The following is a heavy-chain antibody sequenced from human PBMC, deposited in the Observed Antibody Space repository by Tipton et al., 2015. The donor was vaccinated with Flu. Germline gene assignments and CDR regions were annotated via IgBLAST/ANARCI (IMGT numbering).Heavy chain of an antibody. J-gene: IGHJ4*02. CDR1: GYTFTSYY. CDR3: ARERAGNYYFDY. V-gene: IGHV1-46*04. D-gene: IGHD1-1*01. Sequence: QLVQSGPEVKKPGASVKVSCKASGYTFTSYYMHWVRQAPGQGHEWMGIINPSGGSTSYAQKLQGRVTMTRDTSTSTVYMELSSLRSEDTAVYYCARERAGNYYFDYWGQGTLVTVSS. CDR2: INPSGGST.